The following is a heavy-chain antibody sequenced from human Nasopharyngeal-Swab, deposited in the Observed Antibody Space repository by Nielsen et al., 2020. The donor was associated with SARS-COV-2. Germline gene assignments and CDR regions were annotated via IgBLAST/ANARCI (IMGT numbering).Heavy chain of an antibody. CDR3: AKDSWDIVVVVAVPYYYYYMDV. Sequence: GGSLRLSCAASGFTFSSYGMHWVRQAPGKGLEWVAVIWYDGSNKYYADSVKGRFTISRDNSKNTLYLQMNSLRAEDTAVYYCAKDSWDIVVVVAVPYYYYYMDVWGKGTTVTVSS. V-gene: IGHV3-30*02. D-gene: IGHD2-15*01. CDR2: IWYDGSNK. CDR1: GFTFSSYG. J-gene: IGHJ6*03.